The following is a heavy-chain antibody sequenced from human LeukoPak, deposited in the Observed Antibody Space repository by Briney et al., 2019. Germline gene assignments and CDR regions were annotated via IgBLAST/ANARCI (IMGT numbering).Heavy chain of an antibody. Sequence: PGGSLRLSCAASGFTFSSYAMSWVRQAPGKGLEWVSAISGSGGSTYYADSVKGRFTISRDNSKNTLYLQMNSLRAEDTAVYYCARGCTNGVCPLFDYWGQGTLVTVSS. CDR2: ISGSGGST. D-gene: IGHD2-8*01. J-gene: IGHJ4*02. V-gene: IGHV3-23*01. CDR3: ARGCTNGVCPLFDY. CDR1: GFTFSSYA.